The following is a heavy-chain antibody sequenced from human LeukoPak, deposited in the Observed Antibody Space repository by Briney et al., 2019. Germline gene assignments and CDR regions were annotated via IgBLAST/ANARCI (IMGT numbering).Heavy chain of an antibody. CDR1: GFTFSSYW. J-gene: IGHJ5*02. V-gene: IGHV3-7*03. D-gene: IGHD4-17*01. CDR3: ARIQYGPPGSFDP. Sequence: GGSLRLSCAASGFTFSSYWMSWVRQAPGKGLEWVANIKQDGSEKYYVDSVKGRFTISRDNAKNSLYLQMNSLRAEDTAVYYCARIQYGPPGSFDPWGQGTLVTVSS. CDR2: IKQDGSEK.